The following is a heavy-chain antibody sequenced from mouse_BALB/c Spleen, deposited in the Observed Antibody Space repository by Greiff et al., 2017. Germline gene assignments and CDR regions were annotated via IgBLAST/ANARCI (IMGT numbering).Heavy chain of an antibody. J-gene: IGHJ2*01. D-gene: IGHD4-1*01. CDR3: ARERNWGFDY. CDR2: ISSGSSTI. Sequence: EVLLVESGGGLVQPGGSRKLSCAASGFTFSSFGMHWVRQAPEKGLEWVAYISSGSSTIYYADTVKGRFTISRDNPKNTLFLQMTSLRSEDTAMYYCARERNWGFDYWGQGTTLTVSS. CDR1: GFTFSSFG. V-gene: IGHV5-17*02.